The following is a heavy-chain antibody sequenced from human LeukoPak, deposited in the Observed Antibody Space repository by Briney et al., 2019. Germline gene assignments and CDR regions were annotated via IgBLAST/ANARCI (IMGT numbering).Heavy chain of an antibody. D-gene: IGHD3-22*01. CDR1: GYTFTGYY. J-gene: IGHJ4*02. V-gene: IGHV1-2*02. CDR3: TRANRVYDYDTTPLPDY. CDR2: INPNSGGT. Sequence: ASVKVSCKASGYTFTGYYIHWVRQAPGQGLEWMRWINPNSGGTRYAQKFQGRITMTRDTSISTAYMELSRLRSDDTAVYYCTRANRVYDYDTTPLPDYWGQGTLVTVSS.